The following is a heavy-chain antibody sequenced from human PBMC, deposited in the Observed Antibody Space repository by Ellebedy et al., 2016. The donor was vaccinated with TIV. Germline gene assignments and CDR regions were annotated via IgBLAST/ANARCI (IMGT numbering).Heavy chain of an antibody. CDR2: IKQDGSEK. Sequence: GGSLRLXXAASGFTFSSYWMSWVRQAPGKGLEWVANIKQDGSEKYYVDSVKGRFTISRDNAKNSLYLQMNSLRAEDTAVYYCARVKALIYAFDIWGQGTMVTVSS. CDR1: GFTFSSYW. V-gene: IGHV3-7*01. D-gene: IGHD5-12*01. J-gene: IGHJ3*02. CDR3: ARVKALIYAFDI.